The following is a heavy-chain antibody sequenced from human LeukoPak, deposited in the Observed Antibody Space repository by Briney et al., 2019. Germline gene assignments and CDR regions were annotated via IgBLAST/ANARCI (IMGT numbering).Heavy chain of an antibody. CDR2: ISRASESI. Sequence: GGSLRLSCAASGFTFSSYWMSWVRQAPGKGLEWVSIISRASESIFYADSVKGRFTISRDNAKNSLYLQMNGLRAEDTAAYYCMRGATDTTRWFGPWGQGTLVTVSS. V-gene: IGHV3-21*01. CDR1: GFTFSSYW. J-gene: IGHJ5*02. D-gene: IGHD1-7*01. CDR3: MRGATDTTRWFGP.